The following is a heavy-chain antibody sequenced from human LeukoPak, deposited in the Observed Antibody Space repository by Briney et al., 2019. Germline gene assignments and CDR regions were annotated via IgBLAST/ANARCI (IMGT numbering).Heavy chain of an antibody. D-gene: IGHD3-10*01. CDR1: GGSISSSNL. J-gene: IGHJ4*02. CDR3: ARKLWVRGAFAGFFDY. CDR2: IYHSGST. V-gene: IGHV4-4*02. Sequence: SETLSLTCAVSGGSISSSNLWSWFRQPPGKGLEWIGEIYHSGSTNYNPSLKSRVTISVDKSKNQFSLKLSSVTAADTAVYYCARKLWVRGAFAGFFDYWGQGTLVTVSS.